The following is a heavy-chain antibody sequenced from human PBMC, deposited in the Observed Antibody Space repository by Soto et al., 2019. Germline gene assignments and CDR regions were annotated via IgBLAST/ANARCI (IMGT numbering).Heavy chain of an antibody. CDR2: IYYSGST. Sequence: SETLSLTCTVSAGSISNNYWSWIRQPPGKGLEWIGYIYYSGSTNYNPSLKSRVTISVDTSKNQFSLKLNSMTAADTAVYYCARHNYGSGSTYFDYWGQGTLVTVSS. CDR3: ARHNYGSGSTYFDY. CDR1: AGSISNNY. D-gene: IGHD3-10*01. V-gene: IGHV4-59*08. J-gene: IGHJ4*02.